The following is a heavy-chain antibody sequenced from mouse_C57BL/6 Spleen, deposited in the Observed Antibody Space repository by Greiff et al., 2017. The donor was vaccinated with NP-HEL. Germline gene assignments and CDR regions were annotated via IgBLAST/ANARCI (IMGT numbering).Heavy chain of an antibody. J-gene: IGHJ2*01. Sequence: EVQLQQSGPVLVKPGASVKMSCKASGYTFTDYYMNWVKQSHGKSLEWIGVINPYNGGTSYNQKFKGKATLTVDKSSSTAYMELNSLTSEDSAVYYCARWDYGSRVDYWGQGTTLTVSS. CDR2: INPYNGGT. V-gene: IGHV1-19*01. CDR1: GYTFTDYY. CDR3: ARWDYGSRVDY. D-gene: IGHD1-1*01.